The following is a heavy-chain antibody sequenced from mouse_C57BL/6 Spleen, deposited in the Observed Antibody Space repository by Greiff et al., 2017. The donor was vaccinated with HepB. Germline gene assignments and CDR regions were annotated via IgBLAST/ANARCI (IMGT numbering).Heavy chain of an antibody. CDR3: ASSNYVRRAMDY. J-gene: IGHJ4*01. Sequence: EVQLQQSGPELVKPGASVKISCKASGYSFTGYYMNWVKQSPEKSLEWIGEINPSTGGTTYNQKFKAKATLTVDKSSSTAYMQLKSLTSEDSAVYYCASSNYVRRAMDYWGQGTSVTVSS. CDR2: INPSTGGT. V-gene: IGHV1-42*01. CDR1: GYSFTGYY. D-gene: IGHD2-5*01.